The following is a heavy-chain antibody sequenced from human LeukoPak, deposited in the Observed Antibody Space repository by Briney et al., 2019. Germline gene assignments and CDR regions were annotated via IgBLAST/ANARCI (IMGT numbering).Heavy chain of an antibody. CDR3: ARDGYCSGTSCPLYYYYGMDV. D-gene: IGHD2-2*03. CDR2: IIPILGIA. J-gene: IGHJ6*02. Sequence: GASVKVSCKASGGTFSSYAISWVRQAPGQGLEWMGRIIPILGIANYAQKFQGRVTITADKSTSTAYMELSSLRSEDTAVYYCARDGYCSGTSCPLYYYYGMDVWGQGTTVTVSS. CDR1: GGTFSSYA. V-gene: IGHV1-69*04.